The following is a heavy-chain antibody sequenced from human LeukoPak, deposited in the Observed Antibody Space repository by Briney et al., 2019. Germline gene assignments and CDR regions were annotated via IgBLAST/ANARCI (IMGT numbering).Heavy chain of an antibody. V-gene: IGHV3-30-3*01. Sequence: RTGRSLRLSCAASGFTFGEYAMHWVRQAPGKGLEWVAVISYDGRQKFYGDSVKGRFTISRDNPKNTVYLQMNSLRNDDTAVYYCARVFLERLTSGYFDNWGQGNLVTVSP. D-gene: IGHD3-3*01. CDR1: GFTFGEYA. CDR2: ISYDGRQK. J-gene: IGHJ4*02. CDR3: ARVFLERLTSGYFDN.